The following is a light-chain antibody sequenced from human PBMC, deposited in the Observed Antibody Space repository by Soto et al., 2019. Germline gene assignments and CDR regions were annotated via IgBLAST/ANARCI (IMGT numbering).Light chain of an antibody. Sequence: VLTQSPGTLSVSPGERATLSCRASRGVSGNYLAWYQQKLGRPPRLLIYGESSRASGVPDRFTGSGSGTNFTLTIDRLEPEDFAVYYCQQCDGTSWTFGQGTKVDLK. V-gene: IGKV3-20*01. CDR3: QQCDGTSWT. CDR2: GES. J-gene: IGKJ1*01. CDR1: RGVSGNY.